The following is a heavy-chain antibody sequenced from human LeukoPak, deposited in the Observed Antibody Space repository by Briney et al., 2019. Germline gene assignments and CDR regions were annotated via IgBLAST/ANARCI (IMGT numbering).Heavy chain of an antibody. D-gene: IGHD1-1*01. Sequence: PGGSLRLSCAASGFTFSSYSLNWVRQAPGEGLEWVSSISSSSSYIYYADSVKGRFTISRDNAKNSLYLQMNSLRAEDTAVYYCASYLTTATTSGLGYWGQGTLVTVSS. CDR1: GFTFSSYS. CDR3: ASYLTTATTSGLGY. CDR2: ISSSSSYI. V-gene: IGHV3-21*01. J-gene: IGHJ4*02.